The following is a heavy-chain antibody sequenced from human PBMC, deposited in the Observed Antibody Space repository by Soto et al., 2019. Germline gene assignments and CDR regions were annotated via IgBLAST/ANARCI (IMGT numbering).Heavy chain of an antibody. CDR1: GGSISSYY. Sequence: PSETLSLTCTVSGGSISSYYWSWIRQPPGKGLAWIGYIYYSGSTNYNPSLKSRVTISVDTSKNQFSLKLSSVTAADTAVYYCARDLYYYDSSGYPNGYYYYYYGMDVWGQGTTVTVSS. J-gene: IGHJ6*02. D-gene: IGHD3-22*01. CDR3: ARDLYYYDSSGYPNGYYYYYYGMDV. CDR2: IYYSGST. V-gene: IGHV4-59*01.